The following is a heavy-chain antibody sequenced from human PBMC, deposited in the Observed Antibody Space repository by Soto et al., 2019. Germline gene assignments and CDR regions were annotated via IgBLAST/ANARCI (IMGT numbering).Heavy chain of an antibody. CDR3: ARGGVYCTNGVGPPGWYYGMDV. Sequence: QVQLVQSGAEVKKPGSSVKVSCKASGGTFSSYAISWVRQAPGQGLEWMGGIIPIFGTANYAQKFQGRVTITADESTSTAYMELSSLRSEDTAVYYCARGGVYCTNGVGPPGWYYGMDVWGQGTTVTVSS. J-gene: IGHJ6*02. CDR1: GGTFSSYA. D-gene: IGHD2-8*01. CDR2: IIPIFGTA. V-gene: IGHV1-69*01.